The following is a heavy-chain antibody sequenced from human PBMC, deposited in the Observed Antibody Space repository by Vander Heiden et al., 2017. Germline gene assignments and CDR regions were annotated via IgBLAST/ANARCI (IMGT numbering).Heavy chain of an antibody. J-gene: IGHJ6*02. D-gene: IGHD4-17*01. Sequence: EVQLLESGGGLVQPGGSLRLSCAASGFTFSSYAMSGVRQAPGKGLEWVSAISGSGGSTYYADSVKGRFTISRDNSKNTLYLQMNSLRAEDTAVYYCAKSPDYGDYISYYYYYGMDVWGQGTTVTVSS. CDR1: GFTFSSYA. CDR3: AKSPDYGDYISYYYYYGMDV. CDR2: ISGSGGST. V-gene: IGHV3-23*01.